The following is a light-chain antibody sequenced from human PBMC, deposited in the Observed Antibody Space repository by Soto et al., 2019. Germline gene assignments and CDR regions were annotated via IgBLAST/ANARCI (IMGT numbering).Light chain of an antibody. CDR2: EVS. V-gene: IGLV2-14*01. J-gene: IGLJ1*01. Sequence: QSALTQPASVSGSPGQSITISCTGTSSDVGSYNFVSWYQQLPGKAPKLMIYEVSNRPSGVSNRFSGSKSGNTASLTISGLQAGDEADYYCSSYTTSSNYVFGSGTKVTV. CDR1: SSDVGSYNF. CDR3: SSYTTSSNYV.